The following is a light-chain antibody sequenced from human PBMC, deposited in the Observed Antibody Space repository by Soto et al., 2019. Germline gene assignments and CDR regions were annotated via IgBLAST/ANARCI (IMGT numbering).Light chain of an antibody. J-gene: IGLJ2*01. CDR2: DVS. Sequence: QSALTQPASVSGSPGQSITISCTGTSSDFGAYNSVSWYQQHPGKAPKLVIYDVSHRPSGVSDRFSGSKSGNAASLTISGLQAEDEADYYCTSYTTTTTLVVFGGGTKLTVL. CDR3: TSYTTTTTLVV. CDR1: SSDFGAYNS. V-gene: IGLV2-14*01.